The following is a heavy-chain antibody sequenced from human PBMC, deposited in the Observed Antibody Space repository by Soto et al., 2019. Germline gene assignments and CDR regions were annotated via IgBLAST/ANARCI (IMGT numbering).Heavy chain of an antibody. CDR2: INPNSGGT. J-gene: IGHJ4*01. CDR3: CLGY. D-gene: IGHD1-26*01. Sequence: GASVKVSCKASGYTFASFGIHWVRQAPGQRLEWMGWINPNSGGTNYAQKFQGWVTMTRDTSISTANRELSSPTSDDSAVLVGCLGYWG. V-gene: IGHV1-2*04. CDR1: GYTFASFG.